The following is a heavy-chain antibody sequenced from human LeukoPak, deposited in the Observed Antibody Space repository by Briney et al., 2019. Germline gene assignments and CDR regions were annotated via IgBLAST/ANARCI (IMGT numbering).Heavy chain of an antibody. Sequence: SETLSLTCTVSGDSIISTTSYWAWVRRPPGKRLEWIGSIYYSGSTYYSPSLKSRVTMSLDTSKNQFSLKLSSVTAADTAVYYCARRTGSRARRYCSGGSCPNGGWFDPWGQGTLVTVSS. CDR2: IYYSGST. CDR3: ARRTGSRARRYCSGGSCPNGGWFDP. J-gene: IGHJ5*02. V-gene: IGHV4-39*07. D-gene: IGHD2-15*01. CDR1: GDSIISTTSY.